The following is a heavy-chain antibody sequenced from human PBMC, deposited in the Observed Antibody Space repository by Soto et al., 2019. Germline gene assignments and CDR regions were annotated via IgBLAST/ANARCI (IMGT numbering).Heavy chain of an antibody. V-gene: IGHV1-8*01. CDR1: GYTFTSYD. CDR3: ARSRHYYGSGSYSRLYYYYYMDV. CDR2: MNPNSGNT. Sequence: GASVKVSCKASGYTFTSYDINWVRQATGQGLEWMGWMNPNSGNTGYAQKFQGRVTMTRNTSISTAYMELSSLRSEDTAVYYCARSRHYYGSGSYSRLYYYYYMDVWGKGTTVTVSS. J-gene: IGHJ6*03. D-gene: IGHD3-10*01.